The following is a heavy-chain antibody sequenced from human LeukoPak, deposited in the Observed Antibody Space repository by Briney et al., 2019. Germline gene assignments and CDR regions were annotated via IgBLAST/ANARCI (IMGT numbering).Heavy chain of an antibody. D-gene: IGHD2-15*01. CDR1: GGSISSYY. Sequence: PSETLSLTCTVSGGSISSYYWSWIRQPPGKGLEWIGYIYTSGSTNYNPSLKSRVTISVDTSKNQFSLKLSSVTAADTAVYYCARHVYTHYCSGGSCYSSVFSFDYWGQGTLVTVSS. V-gene: IGHV4-4*09. CDR3: ARHVYTHYCSGGSCYSSVFSFDY. CDR2: IYTSGST. J-gene: IGHJ4*02.